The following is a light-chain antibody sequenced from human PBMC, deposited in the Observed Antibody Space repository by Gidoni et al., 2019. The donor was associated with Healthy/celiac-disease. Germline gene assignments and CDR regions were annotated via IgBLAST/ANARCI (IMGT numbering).Light chain of an antibody. V-gene: IGKV1-39*01. J-gene: IGKJ1*01. CDR2: AAS. CDR3: QQSYRTPRT. Sequence: DIHMPQSPSSLSASVGDRVTITCRASQSISSDLNSDQQKPGKAPKLLIDAASSVQSGVPSRFSGSGSGTDFTITISSLQPEDVATYYWQQSYRTPRTFGQGTKVEIK. CDR1: QSISSD.